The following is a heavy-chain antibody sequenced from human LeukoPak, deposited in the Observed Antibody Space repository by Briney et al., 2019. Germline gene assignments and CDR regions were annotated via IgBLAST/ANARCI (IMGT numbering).Heavy chain of an antibody. V-gene: IGHV3-74*01. CDR3: ATVSEY. CDR1: GFTFNYFW. Sequence: GSLRLSCAASGFTFNYFWMHCVRQVPGKGLVWVSGINNDGTATYYADSVKGRSTISRDNAKNTVYLQMNGLRAEGTTVYYCATVSEYWGQGTLVTVSS. J-gene: IGHJ4*02. CDR2: INNDGTAT.